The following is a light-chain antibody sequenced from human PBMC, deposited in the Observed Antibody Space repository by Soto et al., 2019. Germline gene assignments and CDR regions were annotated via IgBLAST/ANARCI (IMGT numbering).Light chain of an antibody. V-gene: IGKV1-12*01. CDR3: QQPNSFPLT. CDR2: AAS. Sequence: DIPMTQSPSSVSASVGDRVTITCRASQGISSWLAWYQQKPGKAPKLLIYAASSLQSGVPSRLSGSGSRTDSSLTVSSLQPEEFATYYCQQPNSFPLTFCGGTKVEIK. CDR1: QGISSW. J-gene: IGKJ4*01.